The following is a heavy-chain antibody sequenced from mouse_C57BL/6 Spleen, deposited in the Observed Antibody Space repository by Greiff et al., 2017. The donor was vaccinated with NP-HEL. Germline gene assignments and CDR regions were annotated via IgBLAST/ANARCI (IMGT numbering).Heavy chain of an antibody. CDR3: TRHYYGSSFDY. D-gene: IGHD1-1*01. CDR1: GFSLTSYA. Sequence: VKVVESGPGLVAPSQSLSITCTVSGFSLTSYAISWVRQPPGKGLEWLGVIWTGGGTNYTSALKSRLSISKDNSKNTVFFKMNSLQTDDTARYCCTRHYYGSSFDYWGQGTTLTVSS. V-gene: IGHV2-9-1*01. CDR2: IWTGGGT. J-gene: IGHJ2*01.